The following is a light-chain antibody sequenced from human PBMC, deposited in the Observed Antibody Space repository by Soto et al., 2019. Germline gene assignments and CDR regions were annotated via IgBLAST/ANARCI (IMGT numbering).Light chain of an antibody. V-gene: IGLV2-14*01. Sequence: QSALTQPASVSGSPGQSITISCTGTSSDVGGYNYVSWYQQHPGKAPKLMIYEVSNRPSGVSNRFSGSKSGNTASLTISGLQAEDEAYYYCSSDTSSSGWVFGGGTKLTVL. CDR2: EVS. CDR3: SSDTSSSGWV. J-gene: IGLJ3*02. CDR1: SSDVGGYNY.